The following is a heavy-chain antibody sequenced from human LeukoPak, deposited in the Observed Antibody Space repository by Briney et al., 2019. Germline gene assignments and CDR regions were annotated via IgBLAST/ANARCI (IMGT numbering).Heavy chain of an antibody. CDR3: ARVIREWLLLRNAFDI. V-gene: IGHV1-69*13. J-gene: IGHJ3*02. CDR2: IIPIFGTA. Sequence: ASVKVSCKASGGTFSSYAISWVRQAPGQGLEWMGGIIPIFGTANYAQKFQGRVTITADESTSTAYMELSSLRSEDTAVYYCARVIREWLLLRNAFDIWGQGTMVTVSS. CDR1: GGTFSSYA. D-gene: IGHD3-22*01.